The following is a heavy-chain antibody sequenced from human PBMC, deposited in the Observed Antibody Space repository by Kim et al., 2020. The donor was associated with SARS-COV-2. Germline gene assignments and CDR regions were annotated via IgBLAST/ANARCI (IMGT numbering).Heavy chain of an antibody. J-gene: IGHJ6*02. V-gene: IGHV1-18*01. D-gene: IGHD4-17*01. CDR2: ISTYNGNT. CDR3: ARDWHGDYIFYYGMDG. CDR1: GYTFTSYG. Sequence: ASVKVSCKASGYTFTSYGITWVRQAPGQGLEWMGWISTYNGNTNFAQKFQGRVTMTTDTSTSTAYMELRSLRSDDTAVYYCARDWHGDYIFYYGMDGWGQGTTVTVSS.